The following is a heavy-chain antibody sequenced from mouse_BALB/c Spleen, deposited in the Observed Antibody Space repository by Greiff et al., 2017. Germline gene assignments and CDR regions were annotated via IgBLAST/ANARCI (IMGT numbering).Heavy chain of an antibody. V-gene: IGHV8-12*01. D-gene: IGHD2-1*01. J-gene: IGHJ4*01. CDR2: IYWDDDK. Sequence: QVTLKESGPGILQPSQTLSLTCSFSGFSLSTSGMGVSWIRQPSGKGLEWLAHIYWDDDKRYNPSLKSRLTISKDTSSNQVFLKITSVDTADTATYYCARGNYEMDYWGQGTSVTVSS. CDR1: GFSLSTSGMG. CDR3: ARGNYEMDY.